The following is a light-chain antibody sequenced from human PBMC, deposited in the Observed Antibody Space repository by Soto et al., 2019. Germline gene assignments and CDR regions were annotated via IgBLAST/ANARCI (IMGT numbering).Light chain of an antibody. CDR3: QQYNSYSA. CDR1: QSISSW. V-gene: IGKV1-5*01. Sequence: DIQMTQSPSTLSASVGDRVTITCRASQSISSWLAWYQQKPGKAPKLLIYDASSLESWVPSRFSDSGSGTEFTLTISSLQPDDFATYYCQQYNSYSAFGQGTKVEIE. J-gene: IGKJ1*01. CDR2: DAS.